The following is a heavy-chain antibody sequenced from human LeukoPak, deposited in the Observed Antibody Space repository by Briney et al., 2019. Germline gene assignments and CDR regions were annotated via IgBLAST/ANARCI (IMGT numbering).Heavy chain of an antibody. CDR1: GYTFTGYY. CDR3: ARDQGYHDSSGYPH. D-gene: IGHD3-22*01. V-gene: IGHV1-2*02. Sequence: ASVKVSCKASGYTFTGYYMHWVRQAPGQGLEWMGWINPNSGGTNYAQKFQGRVTMTRDTSISTAYMELSRLRSDDTAVYYCARDQGYHDSSGYPHWGQGTLVTVSS. CDR2: INPNSGGT. J-gene: IGHJ4*02.